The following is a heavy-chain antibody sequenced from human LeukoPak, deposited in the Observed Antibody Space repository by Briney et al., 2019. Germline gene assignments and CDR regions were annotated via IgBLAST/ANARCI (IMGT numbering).Heavy chain of an antibody. V-gene: IGHV3-48*03. CDR2: ISSSGSTI. J-gene: IGHJ4*02. CDR3: ARQGAFTMVRGVGTIDY. CDR1: GFTFSSYE. Sequence: GGSLRLSCAASGFTFSSYEMNWVRQAPGKGLEWVSYISSSGSTIYYADSVKGRFTISRDNAKNSLYLQMNSLRAEDTAVYYCARQGAFTMVRGVGTIDYWGQGTLVTVSS. D-gene: IGHD3-10*01.